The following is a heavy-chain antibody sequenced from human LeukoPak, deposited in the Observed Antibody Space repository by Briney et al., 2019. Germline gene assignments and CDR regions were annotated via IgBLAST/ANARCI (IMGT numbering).Heavy chain of an antibody. CDR2: IYYDGST. D-gene: IGHD1-1*01. V-gene: IGHV4-59*08. Sequence: PSETLSLTCTVSGGSISSYYWTWIRQSPEKGLEWIGYIYYDGSTNYNPSLTRRVIISIDRSKNHFSLKLNSVIAADTAVYYRARHPRGSNNWSYYFDYWGQGALVTVSS. J-gene: IGHJ4*02. CDR1: GGSISSYY. CDR3: ARHPRGSNNWSYYFDY.